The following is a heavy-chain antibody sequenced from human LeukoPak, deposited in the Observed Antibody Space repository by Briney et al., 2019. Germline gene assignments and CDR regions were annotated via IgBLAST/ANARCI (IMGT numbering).Heavy chain of an antibody. J-gene: IGHJ4*02. Sequence: ASVKVSCKASGYTFTGYYMHWVRQAPGQGLEWMGWINPNSGGTNYAQKFQGRVTMTRDTSISTAYMELSSLRSDDTAVYYCVRVTRPSSLRSLDYWGQGTLVIVSS. CDR3: VRVTRPSSLRSLDY. CDR2: INPNSGGT. D-gene: IGHD5-12*01. CDR1: GYTFTGYY. V-gene: IGHV1-2*02.